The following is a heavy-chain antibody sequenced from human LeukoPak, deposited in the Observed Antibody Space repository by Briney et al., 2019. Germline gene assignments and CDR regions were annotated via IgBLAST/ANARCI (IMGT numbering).Heavy chain of an antibody. Sequence: ASVKVSCKASGYTFTGYYMHWVRQAPGQGLEWMGWINPNSGGTNYAQKFQGRVTMTRDTSISTAYMELSRPRSDDTAVYYCASSFSRTYYYDSSGYHTLGYWGQGTLVTVSS. V-gene: IGHV1-2*02. D-gene: IGHD3-22*01. CDR1: GYTFTGYY. CDR2: INPNSGGT. CDR3: ASSFSRTYYYDSSGYHTLGY. J-gene: IGHJ4*02.